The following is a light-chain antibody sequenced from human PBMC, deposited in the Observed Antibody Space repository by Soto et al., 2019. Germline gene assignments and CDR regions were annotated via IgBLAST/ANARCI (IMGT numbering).Light chain of an antibody. CDR1: QSVTNY. CDR3: QQRSTWPLIT. V-gene: IGKV3-11*01. J-gene: IGKJ5*01. Sequence: EVVLTQSPATLSLSPGERATLSCRASQSVTNYLAWYQQKPGQAPRLLIYDASNRATGIPARFSGSGSGTDVTLTISSLEPEDFAVYYCQQRSTWPLITFGQGTRLDIK. CDR2: DAS.